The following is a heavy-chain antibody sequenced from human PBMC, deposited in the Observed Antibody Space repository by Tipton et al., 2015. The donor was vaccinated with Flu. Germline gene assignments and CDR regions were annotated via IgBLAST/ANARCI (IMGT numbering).Heavy chain of an antibody. CDR1: GFTFSTSE. CDR2: ISSRGSTI. J-gene: IGHJ6*02. Sequence: SLRLSCAASGFTFSTSEMNWVRQAPGKGPEWVSYISSRGSTIYYANSVKGRFTISRDNAKNSLYLQMNSLSAEDTAVYYCAGGDLGCLYYYGMDVWGQGTTVTVSS. CDR3: AGGDLGCLYYYGMDV. V-gene: IGHV3-48*03. D-gene: IGHD5/OR15-5a*01.